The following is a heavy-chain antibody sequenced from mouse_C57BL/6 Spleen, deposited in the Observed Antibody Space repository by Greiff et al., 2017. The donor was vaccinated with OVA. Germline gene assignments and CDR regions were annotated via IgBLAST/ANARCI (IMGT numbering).Heavy chain of an antibody. Sequence: QVQLQQSGPELVKPGASVKISCKASGYAFSSSWMNWVKQRPGKGLEWIGRIYPGDGDTNYNGKFKGKATLTADKSSSTAYMQLSSLTSEDSAVYCCARDDYDVSFDYWGQGTTLTVSS. CDR3: ARDDYDVSFDY. D-gene: IGHD2-4*01. J-gene: IGHJ2*01. V-gene: IGHV1-82*01. CDR2: IYPGDGDT. CDR1: GYAFSSSW.